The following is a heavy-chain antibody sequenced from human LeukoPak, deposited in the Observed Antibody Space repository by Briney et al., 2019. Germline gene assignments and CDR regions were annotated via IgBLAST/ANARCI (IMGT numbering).Heavy chain of an antibody. CDR3: ARRACGSTSCTFGY. J-gene: IGHJ4*02. CDR1: GGSVSSGDYY. D-gene: IGHD2-2*01. Sequence: PSQTLSPTCTVSGGSVSSGDYYWNWIRQPPGKGLEWLGYIYDSGTTYYNPSLKSRVTISVDTSETQFSLKLSSMTAADTAVYYCARRACGSTSCTFGYWGRGTLVTVSS. V-gene: IGHV4-31*03. CDR2: IYDSGTT.